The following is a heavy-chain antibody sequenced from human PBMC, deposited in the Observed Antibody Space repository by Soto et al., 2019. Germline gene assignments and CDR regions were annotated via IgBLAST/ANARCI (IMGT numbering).Heavy chain of an antibody. J-gene: IGHJ3*02. V-gene: IGHV4-34*01. CDR1: GGSFSGYY. CDR3: ASLVVDATDDAFDI. D-gene: IGHD2-15*01. CDR2: INHSGST. Sequence: PSETLSLTCAVYGGSFSGYYWSWIRQPPGKGLEWIGEINHSGSTNYNPSLKSRVTISVDTSKNQFSLKLSSVTAADTAVYYCASLVVDATDDAFDIWGQGTMVTVSS.